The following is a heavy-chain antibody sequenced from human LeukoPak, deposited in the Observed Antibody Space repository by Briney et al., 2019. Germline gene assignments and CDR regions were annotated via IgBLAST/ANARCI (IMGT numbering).Heavy chain of an antibody. CDR2: TYYRSTWYN. CDR1: GNIVSSNSAA. CDR3: ARRLTQYDCFDP. V-gene: IGHV6-1*01. Sequence: KTSQTLSLTCAISGNIVSSNSAAWNWIRQSPSRGLEWLGRTYYRSTWYNDYAVSVRGRITVNPDTSKNQFSLHLNSVTPEDTAVYYCARRLTQYDCFDPWGQGILVTVSS. J-gene: IGHJ5*02. D-gene: IGHD2-2*01.